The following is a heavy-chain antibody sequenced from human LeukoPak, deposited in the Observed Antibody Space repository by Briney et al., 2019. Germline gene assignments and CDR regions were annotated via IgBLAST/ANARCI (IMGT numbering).Heavy chain of an antibody. CDR2: IYHSGST. Sequence: PSGTLSLTCAVSGGSISSSNWWSWVRQPPGKGLEWIGEIYHSGSTNYNPSLKSRVTISVDKSKNQFSLKLSSVTAADTAVYYCARDTEYCSSTSCRRYFDYWGQGTLVTVSS. J-gene: IGHJ4*02. CDR3: ARDTEYCSSTSCRRYFDY. CDR1: GGSISSSNW. D-gene: IGHD2-2*01. V-gene: IGHV4-4*02.